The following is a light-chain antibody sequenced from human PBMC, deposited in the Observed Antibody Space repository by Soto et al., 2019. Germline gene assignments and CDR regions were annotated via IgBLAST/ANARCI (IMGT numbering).Light chain of an antibody. CDR3: QQYNSCPLT. Sequence: EIVMTQSPATLPVSPGERATLSCRASQGVSSNLAWYQQKSGQAPRLLIYGASTRGTGIPARFSGSGSGTEFTRTISSLQSEDLAVYFCQQYNSCPLTFGQGTKVEI. CDR2: GAS. J-gene: IGKJ1*01. CDR1: QGVSSN. V-gene: IGKV3-15*01.